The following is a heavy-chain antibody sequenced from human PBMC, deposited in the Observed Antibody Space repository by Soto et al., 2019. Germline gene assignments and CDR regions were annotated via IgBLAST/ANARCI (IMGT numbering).Heavy chain of an antibody. J-gene: IGHJ3*02. CDR2: INAGNGNT. D-gene: IGHD2-2*01. CDR3: TTAIADDAFDI. CDR1: GYTFTSYA. V-gene: IGHV1-3*01. Sequence: ASVKVSCKASGYTFTSYAMHWVGQAPGQRLEGMGWINAGNGNTKYSQKFQGRVTITRDTSANTAYMELSSLRSEDTAVYYCTTAIADDAFDIWGRGTMVTVSS.